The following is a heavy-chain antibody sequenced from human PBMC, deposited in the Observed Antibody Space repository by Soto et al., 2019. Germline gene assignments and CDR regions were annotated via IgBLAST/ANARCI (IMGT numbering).Heavy chain of an antibody. D-gene: IGHD2-21*01. V-gene: IGHV3-48*01. CDR3: ARDPGYYPFGC. J-gene: IGHJ4*02. CDR2: ISSSSSTI. CDR1: GFTFSSYS. Sequence: EVQLVESGGGLVQPGGSLRLSCAASGFTFSSYSMNWVRQAPGKGLEWVSYISSSSSTIYYADSVKGRFTISRDNAKNSLYRPMNSLRAEDTAVYYCARDPGYYPFGCWGRGPLVTVSS.